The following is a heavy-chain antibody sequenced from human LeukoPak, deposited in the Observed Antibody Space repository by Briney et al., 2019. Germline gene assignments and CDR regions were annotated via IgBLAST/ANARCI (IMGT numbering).Heavy chain of an antibody. Sequence: GGSLRLSCAASVFTFSSYAMSWVRPAPGKGLEWVSVIYSGGSTYYADSVQGRFTISRGNSKNTLYLQMTSLRAGGTPVYYCAESSSRILGGGNLFDYWGQGTLVTVSS. CDR1: VFTFSSYA. V-gene: IGHV3-53*01. CDR2: IYSGGST. D-gene: IGHD3-16*01. J-gene: IGHJ4*02. CDR3: AESSSRILGGGNLFDY.